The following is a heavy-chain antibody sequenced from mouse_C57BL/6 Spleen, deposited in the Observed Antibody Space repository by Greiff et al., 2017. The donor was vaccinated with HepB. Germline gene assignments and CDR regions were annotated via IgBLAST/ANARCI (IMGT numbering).Heavy chain of an antibody. CDR3: ARPPYGYDDGWFAY. V-gene: IGHV5-9*01. J-gene: IGHJ3*01. D-gene: IGHD2-2*01. CDR1: GFTFSSYT. CDR2: ISGGGGNT. Sequence: DVKLVESGGGLVKPGGSLKLSCAASGFTFSSYTMSWVRQTPEKRLEWVATISGGGGNTYYPDSVKGRFTISRDNAKNTLYLQMSSLRSEDTALYYFARPPYGYDDGWFAYWGQGTRVTVSA.